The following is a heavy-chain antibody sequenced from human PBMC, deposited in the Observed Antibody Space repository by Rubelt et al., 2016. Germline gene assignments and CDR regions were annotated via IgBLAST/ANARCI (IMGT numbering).Heavy chain of an antibody. D-gene: IGHD3-16*01. Sequence: GGGLVKPGGSLRLSCAASGFTFSSYSMNWVRQAPGKGLEWVSSISSSSSYIYYADSVKGRFTISRDNAKNSLYLQMNSLRAEDTAVYYCARLDYDYVWGGENAFDIWGQGTMVTVS. J-gene: IGHJ3*02. CDR2: ISSSSSYI. CDR3: ARLDYDYVWGGENAFDI. V-gene: IGHV3-21*01. CDR1: GFTFSSYS.